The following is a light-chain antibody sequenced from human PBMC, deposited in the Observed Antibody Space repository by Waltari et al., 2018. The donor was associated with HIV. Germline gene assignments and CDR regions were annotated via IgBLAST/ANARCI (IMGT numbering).Light chain of an antibody. V-gene: IGLV2-8*01. CDR2: EAS. Sequence: QSALTQPPSASGSPGQPVTISCSGTSRSGGGYNYAAWYHQHPGKAPKLMIYEASKRPSGVPDRFSGSKSGNTASLTVSGLQAEDEADYYCSSYAGSSWVFGGGTKLTVL. CDR3: SSYAGSSWV. J-gene: IGLJ3*02. CDR1: SRSGGGYNY.